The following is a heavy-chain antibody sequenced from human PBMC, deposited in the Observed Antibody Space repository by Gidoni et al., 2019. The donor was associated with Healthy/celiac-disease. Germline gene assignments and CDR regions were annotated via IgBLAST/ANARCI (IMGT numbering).Heavy chain of an antibody. D-gene: IGHD3-3*01. CDR2: INPSGGST. V-gene: IGHV1-46*01. CDR1: GNTFTSYY. CDR3: ARVPTIRFLEWINYGMDV. Sequence: QVQLVQSGAEVKKPGASGKGSCKAYGNTFTSYYMHWVRQAPGQGLEWMGIINPSGGSTSYAQKFQGRVTMTRDTSTSTVYMELSSLRSEDTAVYYCARVPTIRFLEWINYGMDVWGQGTTVTVSS. J-gene: IGHJ6*02.